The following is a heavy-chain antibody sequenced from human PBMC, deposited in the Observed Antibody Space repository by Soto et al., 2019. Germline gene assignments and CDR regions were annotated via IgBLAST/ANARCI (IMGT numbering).Heavy chain of an antibody. CDR3: ARLSVATNKYRCFGP. D-gene: IGHD2-15*01. CDR1: GAALNSGNYY. J-gene: IGHJ1*01. Sequence: SMSLTCILSGAALNSGNYYWSWIRQVPGKGLEWIGHIYVTGSVDYSPSLRDRFTISQDTSERKFSLNLRLVTAADTAVYYRARLSVATNKYRCFGPWSQGTLVTVSS. V-gene: IGHV4-31*03. CDR2: IYVTGSV.